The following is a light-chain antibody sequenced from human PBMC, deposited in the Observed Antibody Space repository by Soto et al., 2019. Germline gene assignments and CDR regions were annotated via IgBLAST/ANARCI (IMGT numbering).Light chain of an antibody. CDR2: SNS. V-gene: IGLV1-40*01. CDR3: QSFDRGLGGVV. Sequence: QSALTQPPSVSGAPGQRVTISCTGTSSNLGAGYVVHWYQQLPGTAPKLIIYSNSDRPSGVPDRFSGSKSGTSASLVITGLQAEDEADYYCQSFDRGLGGVVFGGGTKVTVL. J-gene: IGLJ2*01. CDR1: SSNLGAGYV.